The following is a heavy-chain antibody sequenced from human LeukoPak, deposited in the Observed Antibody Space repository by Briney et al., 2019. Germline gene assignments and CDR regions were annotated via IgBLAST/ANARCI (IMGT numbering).Heavy chain of an antibody. CDR2: IYYSGST. CDR1: GGSINSYY. CDR3: ARGLYSGSYYDY. D-gene: IGHD1-26*01. J-gene: IGHJ4*02. Sequence: SETLSLTCTVSGGSINSYYWSWIRQPPGKGLEWIGYIYYSGSTNYNPSLKSRVTISLDTSKNHFSLKLSSVTAADTAVYYCARGLYSGSYYDYWGQGTLVTVSS. V-gene: IGHV4-59*01.